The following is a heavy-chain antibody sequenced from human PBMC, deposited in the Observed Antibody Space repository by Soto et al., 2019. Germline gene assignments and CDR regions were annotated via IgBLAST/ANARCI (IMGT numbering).Heavy chain of an antibody. V-gene: IGHV1-69*06. Sequence: QVQLVQSGAEVKKPGSSVKVSCKASGGTFSSYAISWVRQAPGQGLEWMGRIIPIFGTANYAQKFQGRVTITADKSTSTAYMELSSLRSEDTAVYYCARDSGPSSRLYYYYGMDVWGQGTTVTVSS. CDR2: IIPIFGTA. CDR1: GGTFSSYA. D-gene: IGHD6-13*01. CDR3: ARDSGPSSRLYYYYGMDV. J-gene: IGHJ6*02.